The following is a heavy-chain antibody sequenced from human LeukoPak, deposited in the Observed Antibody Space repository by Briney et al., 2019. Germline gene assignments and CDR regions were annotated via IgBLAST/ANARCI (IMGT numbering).Heavy chain of an antibody. V-gene: IGHV3-23*01. J-gene: IGHJ4*02. CDR2: ISGSGGST. D-gene: IGHD2-2*01. Sequence: GGSLRLSCAASGCTFSSYAMIWVRQAPGKGLEWVSAISGSGGSTYYADSVKGRFTISRDNSKNTLYLQMNSLRAEDTAVYYCANLLRYCSSTSCPNDYWGQGTLVTVSS. CDR1: GCTFSSYA. CDR3: ANLLRYCSSTSCPNDY.